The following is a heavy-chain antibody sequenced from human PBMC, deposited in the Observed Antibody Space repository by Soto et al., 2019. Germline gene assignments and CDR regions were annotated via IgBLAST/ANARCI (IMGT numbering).Heavy chain of an antibody. CDR1: GYTFTSYG. CDR3: ARNLFGVIIMGDY. CDR2: ISTYSGNT. D-gene: IGHD3-3*01. J-gene: IGHJ4*02. V-gene: IGHV1-18*04. Sequence: GASVKVSCKASGYTFTSYGISWVRQAPGQGLEWMGWISTYSGNTDYAQKFQGRITMTTDTSTDTVYMELRSLRSDDTAVYFCARNLFGVIIMGDYWGQGTRVTVSS.